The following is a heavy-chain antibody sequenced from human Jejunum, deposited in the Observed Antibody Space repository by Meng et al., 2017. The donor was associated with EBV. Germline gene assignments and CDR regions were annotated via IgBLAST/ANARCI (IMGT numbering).Heavy chain of an antibody. CDR3: ARNWNF. CDR2: IYNSGST. D-gene: IGHD1-1*01. V-gene: IGHV4-61*01. Sequence: QVPLQDSGPGWVKPAEHLSLTLPVSGVSVSSGPYYWTWIRQPPGKGLEWIGYIYNSGSTNYNPSRKSRVTISLDTSKNQFSLKLSSVTAADTAMYYCARNWNFWGQGTLVTVSS. CDR1: GVSVSSGPYY. J-gene: IGHJ4*02.